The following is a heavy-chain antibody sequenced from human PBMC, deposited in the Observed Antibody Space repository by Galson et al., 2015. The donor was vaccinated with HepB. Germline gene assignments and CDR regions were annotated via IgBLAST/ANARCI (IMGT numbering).Heavy chain of an antibody. J-gene: IGHJ5*02. Sequence: SVKVSCKASGGTFSSYAISWVRQAPGQGLEWMGGIIPIFRTANYAQKFQGRVTITADEPTSTAYMELSSLRSDDTAIYYCARGGSLWRGYSEESNWLDPWGQGTRVTVSS. D-gene: IGHD3-3*01. CDR1: GGTFSSYA. V-gene: IGHV1-69*13. CDR3: ARGGSLWRGYSEESNWLDP. CDR2: IIPIFRTA.